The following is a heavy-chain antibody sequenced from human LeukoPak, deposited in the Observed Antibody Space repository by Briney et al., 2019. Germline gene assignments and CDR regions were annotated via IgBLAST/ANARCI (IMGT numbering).Heavy chain of an antibody. V-gene: IGHV3-74*01. CDR2: INPDGSSI. CDR1: GFTVNAYG. Sequence: PGGPLRLSCGVSGFTVNAYGMHWVRQVPGKGVVWVSHINPDGSSITYADSVKGRFTISRDSDKNTLYLQMNSLRGEDTALYYCARDLDFSVDVWGQGTTVIVSS. CDR3: ARDLDFSVDV. J-gene: IGHJ6*02. D-gene: IGHD3/OR15-3a*01.